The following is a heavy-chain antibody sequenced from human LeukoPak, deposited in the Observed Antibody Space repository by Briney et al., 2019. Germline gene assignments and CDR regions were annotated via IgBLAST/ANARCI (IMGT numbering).Heavy chain of an antibody. D-gene: IGHD3-22*01. CDR1: GGSFSGYY. CDR2: ISHSGST. V-gene: IGHV4-34*01. J-gene: IGHJ3*02. Sequence: SETLSLTCAVYGGSFSGYYWSWIRQPPGKGLEWIGEISHSGSTNYNPSLKSRVTISVDTSKNQFSLKLSSVTAADTAVYFCARGPYSYDSSGAFDIWGQGTMVTVSS. CDR3: ARGPYSYDSSGAFDI.